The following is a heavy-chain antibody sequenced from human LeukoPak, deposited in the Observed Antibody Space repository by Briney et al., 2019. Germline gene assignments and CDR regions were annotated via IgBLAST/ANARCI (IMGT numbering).Heavy chain of an antibody. CDR1: GFTFSRYG. CDR2: IWYDGSNK. CDR3: ARDWSGSYYFDY. Sequence: PGRSLRLSCAASGFTFSRYGMHWVRQAPGKGLEWVAIIWYDGSNKYYADSVKGRFSISRDNSKNTLYLQMNSLRAEDTAVYYCARDWSGSYYFDYWGQGTLVTVSS. J-gene: IGHJ4*02. D-gene: IGHD3-3*01. V-gene: IGHV3-33*01.